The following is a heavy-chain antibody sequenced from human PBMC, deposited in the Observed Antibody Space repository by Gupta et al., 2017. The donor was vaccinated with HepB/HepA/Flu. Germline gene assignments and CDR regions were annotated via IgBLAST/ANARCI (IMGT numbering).Heavy chain of an antibody. CDR3: ATFGGAATTGTTGMDY. Sequence: QVQLVQSGAEVREPGASVKVSCKASGYTFTGYYIHWVRQAPGQGLEWMGWINPNSGGTDLAQKFQGRVTMTRDTSISTADMELSRLRSDDTAVYYCATFGGAATTGTTGMDYWGQGTLVTVSS. D-gene: IGHD1-1*01. CDR1: GYTFTGYY. V-gene: IGHV1-2*02. CDR2: INPNSGGT. J-gene: IGHJ4*02.